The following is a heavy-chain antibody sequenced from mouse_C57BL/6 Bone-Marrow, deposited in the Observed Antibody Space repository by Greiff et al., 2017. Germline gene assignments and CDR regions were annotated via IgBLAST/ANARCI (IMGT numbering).Heavy chain of an antibody. CDR3: ARGDYDGGDYAMDY. CDR1: GYTFTDYY. V-gene: IGHV1-19*01. Sequence: EVMLVESGPVLVKPGASVKMSCKASGYTFTDYYMNWVKQSHGKSLEWIGVINPYNGGTSYNQKFKGKATLTVDKSSSTAYMELNSLTSEDSAVYYCARGDYDGGDYAMDYWGQGTSVTVSS. CDR2: INPYNGGT. J-gene: IGHJ4*01. D-gene: IGHD2-4*01.